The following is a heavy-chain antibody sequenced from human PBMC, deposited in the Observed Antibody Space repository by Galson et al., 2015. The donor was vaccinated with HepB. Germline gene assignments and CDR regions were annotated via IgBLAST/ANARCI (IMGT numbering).Heavy chain of an antibody. CDR2: IYPDDSDT. V-gene: IGHV5-51*01. J-gene: IGHJ2*01. D-gene: IGHD5-12*01. CDR3: ARHSGATITYWYFDF. CDR1: GYSFTNYW. Sequence: SGAEVKKPGESLKISCKGSGYSFTNYWIGWVRQMPGKGLEWMGFIYPDDSDTRYSPSFQGQVTISADKSISTAYLQWSSLKASDTAMYYCARHSGATITYWYFDFWGRGTLVTVSS.